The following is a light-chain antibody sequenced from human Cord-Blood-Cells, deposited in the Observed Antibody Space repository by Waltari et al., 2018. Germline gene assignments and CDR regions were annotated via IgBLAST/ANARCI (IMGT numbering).Light chain of an antibody. Sequence: DIQMPQPPSTPSASVGDRVTITCRASQSISSWLAWYQQKPGKAPKLLIYKASSLESGVPSRFSGSGSGTEFTLTISSLQPDDFATYYCQQYNSYSWTFGQGTKVEIK. J-gene: IGKJ1*01. CDR3: QQYNSYSWT. CDR2: KAS. CDR1: QSISSW. V-gene: IGKV1-5*03.